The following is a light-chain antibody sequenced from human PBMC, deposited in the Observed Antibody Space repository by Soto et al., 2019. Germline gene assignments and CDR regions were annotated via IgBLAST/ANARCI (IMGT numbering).Light chain of an antibody. V-gene: IGKV1-39*01. CDR3: QQSYSTIT. J-gene: IGKJ5*01. CDR1: QSISSY. CDR2: AAS. Sequence: DIQMTQSPSSLSASVGDRVTITCRASQSISSYLKWYQQKPGXTPXXLIYAASSLQSGVPSRLSGSGSGTDFTLTISSMQPEDFATYYCQQSYSTITFGQGTRLEIK.